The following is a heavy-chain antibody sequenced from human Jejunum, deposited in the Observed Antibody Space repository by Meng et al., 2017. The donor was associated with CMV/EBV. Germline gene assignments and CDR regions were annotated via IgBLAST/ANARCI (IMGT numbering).Heavy chain of an antibody. CDR2: ISVSGYS. Sequence: VQLPESGPGLVKPSETLSLTCSVSGGSVSDYYWSWIRQSAGKGLEWIGRISVSGYSDYSPSLKSRVTMSVDTSKNQFSLSLNSVTPADTALYYCVRDLIRDHSGSWFDSWGQGTLVTVSS. CDR1: GGSVSDYY. V-gene: IGHV4-4*07. J-gene: IGHJ5*01. D-gene: IGHD3-22*01. CDR3: VRDLIRDHSGSWFDS.